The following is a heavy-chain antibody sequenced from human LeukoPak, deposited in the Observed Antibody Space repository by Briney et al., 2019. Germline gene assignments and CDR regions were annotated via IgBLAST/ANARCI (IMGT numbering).Heavy chain of an antibody. CDR3: ARNLRIYSSGWYGFDY. Sequence: GGSLRLSCAASEFTFRSHVMSWVRQAPGKGLEWVAVISYDGSNKYYADSVKGRFTIYRDNSKNTLYLQMNSLRAEDTAVYYCARNLRIYSSGWYGFDYWGQGTLVTVSS. D-gene: IGHD6-19*01. CDR1: EFTFRSHV. J-gene: IGHJ4*02. V-gene: IGHV3-30-3*01. CDR2: ISYDGSNK.